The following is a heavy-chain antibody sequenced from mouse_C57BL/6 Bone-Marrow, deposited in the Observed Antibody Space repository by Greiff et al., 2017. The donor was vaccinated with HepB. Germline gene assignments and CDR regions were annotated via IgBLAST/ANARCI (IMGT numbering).Heavy chain of an antibody. CDR1: GYTFTNYW. V-gene: IGHV1-63*01. J-gene: IGHJ1*03. Sequence: VQLQQSGAELVRPGTSVKMSCKASGYTFTNYWIGWAKQRPGHGLEWIGDIYPGGGYTNYNEKFKGKATLTADKSSSTAYMQVSSLTSEDSAIYYCARAGRRGYFDVWGTGTTVTVSS. CDR3: ARAGRRGYFDV. D-gene: IGHD2-12*01. CDR2: IYPGGGYT.